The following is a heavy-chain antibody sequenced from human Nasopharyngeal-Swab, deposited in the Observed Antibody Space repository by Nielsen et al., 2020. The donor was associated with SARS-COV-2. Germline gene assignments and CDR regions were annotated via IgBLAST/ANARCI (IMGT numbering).Heavy chain of an antibody. D-gene: IGHD3-10*01. V-gene: IGHV3-30-3*01. CDR3: ARDNGADFDY. CDR2: ISYDGSNK. Sequence: GESLKISCAASGFTFSSYAMHWVRQAPGKGLEWVAVISYDGSNKYYADSVKGRFTISRDNSKNTLYLQMNSLRAEDTAVYYCARDNGADFDYWGQGTLVTVSS. CDR1: GFTFSSYA. J-gene: IGHJ4*02.